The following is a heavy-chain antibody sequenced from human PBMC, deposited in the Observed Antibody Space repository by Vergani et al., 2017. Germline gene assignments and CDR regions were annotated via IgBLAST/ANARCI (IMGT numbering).Heavy chain of an antibody. CDR3: AKFNTRTMGAFDI. J-gene: IGHJ3*02. V-gene: IGHV3-23*01. CDR1: GFTFSSYA. D-gene: IGHD1-14*01. Sequence: EVQLLESGGGLVQPGGSLRLSCAASGFTFSSYAMSWVRQAPGKGLEWVSAISGSGGSTYYADSVKGRFTIARDNSKNTLYLQMNSLRAEDTAVYYCAKFNTRTMGAFDIWGQGTMVTVSS. CDR2: ISGSGGST.